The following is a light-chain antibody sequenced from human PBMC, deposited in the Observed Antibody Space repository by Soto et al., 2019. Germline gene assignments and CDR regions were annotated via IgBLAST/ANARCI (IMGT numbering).Light chain of an antibody. CDR1: QTITKY. CDR3: QQTHGTPIT. Sequence: DIQMTQSPSSLSASVGGRVTITCRASQTITKYLNWYQQKPGKAPKLLISTTSSLQTGVPSRFSGSGSGTAFTLTISSRQPEDSATYYCQQTHGTPITFGQGTKLEI. CDR2: TTS. V-gene: IGKV1-39*01. J-gene: IGKJ2*01.